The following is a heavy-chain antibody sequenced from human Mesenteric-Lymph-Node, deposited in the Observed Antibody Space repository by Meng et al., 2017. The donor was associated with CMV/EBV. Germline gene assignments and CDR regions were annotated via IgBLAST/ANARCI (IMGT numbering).Heavy chain of an antibody. D-gene: IGHD3-22*01. CDR2: INHSGST. J-gene: IGHJ6*02. CDR3: ARGLSPPEHTSSKWFKRGLTRMDV. CDR1: GGSFNDYY. Sequence: SETLSLTCAVYGGSFNDYYWSWIRQPPGKGLEWIGEINHSGSTNYNPSLKSRVTMSVDTSKNQFSLKLSSVTAADTAVYYCARGLSPPEHTSSKWFKRGLTRMDVRGQGTTVTVSS. V-gene: IGHV4-34*01.